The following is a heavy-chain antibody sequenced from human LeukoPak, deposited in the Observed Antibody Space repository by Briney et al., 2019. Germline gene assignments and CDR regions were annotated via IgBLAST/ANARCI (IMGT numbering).Heavy chain of an antibody. V-gene: IGHV1-2*02. CDR2: INPNSGGT. D-gene: IGHD1-26*01. J-gene: IGHJ4*02. CDR1: GYTFTAYY. Sequence: ASVKVSCKASGYTFTAYYMHWVRQAPRQGLEWMGWINPNSGGTNYAQKFQGRVTMTRDTSISTYYMELSRLRSDDTAVYYCAKDDISGTAFDFWGQGTLVTVSS. CDR3: AKDDISGTAFDF.